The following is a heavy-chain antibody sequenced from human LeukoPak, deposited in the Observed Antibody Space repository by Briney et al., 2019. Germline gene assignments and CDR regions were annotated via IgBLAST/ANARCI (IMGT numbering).Heavy chain of an antibody. Sequence: SETLSLTCTVSGGSISSYYWSWIRQPAGKGLEWIGRIHIRGTTNYNPSLKSRVTISADTSKNQLSLKLSSVTAADTAVYYCARDWGVSARPGYMDVWGKGTTVTVSS. J-gene: IGHJ6*03. CDR3: ARDWGVSARPGYMDV. CDR1: GGSISSYY. V-gene: IGHV4-4*07. D-gene: IGHD6-6*01. CDR2: IHIRGTT.